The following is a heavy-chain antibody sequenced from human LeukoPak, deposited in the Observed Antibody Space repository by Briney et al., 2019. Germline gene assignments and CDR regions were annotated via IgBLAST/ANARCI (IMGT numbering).Heavy chain of an antibody. CDR1: GFTFSSYS. Sequence: PGGSLRLSCAASGFTFSSYSMNWVRQAPGKGLEWVSSISSSSSYIYYADSVKGRFTISRDNAKNSLYLQMNSLRAEDTAVYYCARGRCSSTSCYHVDYWGQGTLVTVSS. J-gene: IGHJ4*02. V-gene: IGHV3-21*01. CDR3: ARGRCSSTSCYHVDY. CDR2: ISSSSSYI. D-gene: IGHD2-2*01.